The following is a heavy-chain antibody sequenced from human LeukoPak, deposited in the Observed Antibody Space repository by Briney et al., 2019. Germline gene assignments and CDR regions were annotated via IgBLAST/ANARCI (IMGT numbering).Heavy chain of an antibody. Sequence: GRSLRLSCAASGFTFDDDAMHWVGQAPGKGLEWVAGISRNSGSIDYADSVKGRFTISRDNAKNSLYLQMNSLSAEDPALYYRAKDGVISSWHGETNWCALWPRGT. V-gene: IGHV3-9*01. CDR3: AKDGVISSWHGETNWCAL. J-gene: IGHJ5*02. CDR2: ISRNSGSI. D-gene: IGHD6-13*01. CDR1: GFTFDDDA.